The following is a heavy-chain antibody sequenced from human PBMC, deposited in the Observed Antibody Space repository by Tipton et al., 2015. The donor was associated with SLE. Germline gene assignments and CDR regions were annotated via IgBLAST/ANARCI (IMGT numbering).Heavy chain of an antibody. CDR3: AREFLNPVTTVHYYFDL. V-gene: IGHV4-61*02. Sequence: TLSLTCTVSGGSITSGSFSLSWLRQPAGKGLEWIGRIYFSGSTNYHPSLRSRVTISIDTSKNQFSLKLISVTAADTAVYYCAREFLNPVTTVHYYFDLWGRGTLVTVSS. D-gene: IGHD4-11*01. CDR2: IYFSGST. CDR1: GGSITSGSFS. J-gene: IGHJ2*01.